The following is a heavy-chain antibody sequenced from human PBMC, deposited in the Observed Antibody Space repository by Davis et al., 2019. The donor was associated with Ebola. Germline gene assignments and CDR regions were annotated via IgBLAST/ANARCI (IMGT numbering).Heavy chain of an antibody. CDR3: ARDFWSGYYGFDP. Sequence: SETLSLTCTVSGGSISSYYWGWIRQPPGKGLEWIGYIYYSGSTNYNPSLKSRVTISVDTSKNQFSLKLSSVTAADTAVYYCARDFWSGYYGFDPWGQGTLVTVSS. J-gene: IGHJ5*02. CDR1: GGSISSYY. D-gene: IGHD3-3*01. CDR2: IYYSGST. V-gene: IGHV4-59*01.